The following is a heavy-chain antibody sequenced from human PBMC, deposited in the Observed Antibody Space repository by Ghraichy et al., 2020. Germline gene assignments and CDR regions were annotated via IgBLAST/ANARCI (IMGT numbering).Heavy chain of an antibody. D-gene: IGHD5-12*01. CDR2: IYSGGST. V-gene: IGHV3-53*01. J-gene: IGHJ6*02. Sequence: GSLRLSCAASGFTVSSNYMSWVRQAPGKGLEWVSVIYSGGSTYYADSVKGRFTISRDNSKNTLYLQMNSLRAEDTAVYYCARDIVARYYYGMDVWGQGTTVTVSS. CDR1: GFTVSSNY. CDR3: ARDIVARYYYGMDV.